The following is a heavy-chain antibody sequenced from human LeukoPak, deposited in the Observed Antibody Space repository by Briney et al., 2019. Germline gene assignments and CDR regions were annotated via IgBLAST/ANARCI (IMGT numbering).Heavy chain of an antibody. CDR1: GGSISSYY. V-gene: IGHV4-4*07. Sequence: PSATLSLTCTVSGGSISSYYWSWIRQPAGKGLEWIGLIYTSGSTNYNPSLKSRVTMSVDTSKNQFSLKLSSVTAADTAVYYCARAPVIEVTIAYFDHWGQGTLVTVSS. CDR2: IYTSGST. CDR3: ARAPVIEVTIAYFDH. J-gene: IGHJ4*02. D-gene: IGHD3-3*01.